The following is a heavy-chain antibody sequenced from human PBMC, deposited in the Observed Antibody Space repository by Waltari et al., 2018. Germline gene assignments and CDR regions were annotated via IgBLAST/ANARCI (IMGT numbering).Heavy chain of an antibody. V-gene: IGHV4-34*01. D-gene: IGHD3-3*01. J-gene: IGHJ4*02. CDR2: INHSGST. Sequence: QVQLQQWGAGLLKPSETLSLTCAVYGGSFSGYYWSWIRQPPGKGLEWIGEINHSGSTNYNPSLKSRVTISVDTSKNQFSLKLSSVTAADTAVYYCARGPSRVTIFGVVTRRGGTHDYWGQGTLVTVSS. CDR3: ARGPSRVTIFGVVTRRGGTHDY. CDR1: GGSFSGYY.